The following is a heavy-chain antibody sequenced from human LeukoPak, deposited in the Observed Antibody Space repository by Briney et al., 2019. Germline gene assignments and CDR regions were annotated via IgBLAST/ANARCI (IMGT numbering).Heavy chain of an antibody. V-gene: IGHV4-59*12. Sequence: SETLSLTCTVSGGSISSYYWSWIRQPPGKGLEWIGYIYYSGTTNYNPSLKSRVTISVDTSKNQFSLKLSSVTAADTAVYYCARVPYDSSGYYYYWGQGTLVTVSS. J-gene: IGHJ4*02. CDR2: IYYSGTT. CDR3: ARVPYDSSGYYYY. CDR1: GGSISSYY. D-gene: IGHD3-22*01.